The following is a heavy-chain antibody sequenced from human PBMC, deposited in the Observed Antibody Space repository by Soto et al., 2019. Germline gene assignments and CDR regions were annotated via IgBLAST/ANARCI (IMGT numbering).Heavy chain of an antibody. J-gene: IGHJ6*03. V-gene: IGHV4-31*03. D-gene: IGHD3-10*01. Sequence: SETLSLTSPVSGGSLSSGAYYWSWLRQHPGKGLEWIGYIYYSGSTYYNPSLKSRVTISVDTSKNQFSLKLSSVAAADTAVYYCARGNMVRGSNYYYYYMDVWGKGTTVTGSS. CDR1: GGSLSSGAYY. CDR3: ARGNMVRGSNYYYYYMDV. CDR2: IYYSGST.